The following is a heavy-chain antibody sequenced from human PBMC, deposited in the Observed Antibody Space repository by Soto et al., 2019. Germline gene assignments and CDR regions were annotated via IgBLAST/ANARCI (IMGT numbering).Heavy chain of an antibody. CDR3: AKTDTLMVNYAFDI. J-gene: IGHJ3*02. V-gene: IGHV4-39*02. CDR2: IYYSGST. CDR1: GDSISSSSHY. D-gene: IGHD2-8*01. Sequence: QLLLQESGPGLVKPSETLSLTCTVSGDSISSSSHYWGWIRQPPGKGPEWIGSIYYSGSTYYNASLKSRVTISVATSKNHFSLKLNSVTAADTAIYYCAKTDTLMVNYAFDIGGQGTMVTVSS.